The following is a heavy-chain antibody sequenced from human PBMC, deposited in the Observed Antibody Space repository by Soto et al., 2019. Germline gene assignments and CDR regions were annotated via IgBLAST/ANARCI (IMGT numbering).Heavy chain of an antibody. Sequence: LRLSCAPSGFTFSSYAMSWVRQAPGKGLEWVSAISGSGGSTYYADSVKGRFTISRDNSKNTLYLQMNSLRAEDTAVYYCAKAGPRPRGGMDVWGQGTTVTVSS. CDR1: GFTFSSYA. CDR3: AKAGPRPRGGMDV. J-gene: IGHJ6*02. CDR2: ISGSGGST. V-gene: IGHV3-23*01.